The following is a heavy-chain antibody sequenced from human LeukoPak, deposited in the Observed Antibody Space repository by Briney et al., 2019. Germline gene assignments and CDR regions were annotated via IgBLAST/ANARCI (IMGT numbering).Heavy chain of an antibody. Sequence: PSETLSLTCAVYGGSFSGYYWSWIRQPPGKGLEWIGEINHSGSTNYNPSLKSRVTISVDTSKNQFSLKLSSVTAADTAVYYCARHPTYYDFWSGYYTSYFDYWGQGTLVTVSS. V-gene: IGHV4-34*01. CDR2: INHSGST. D-gene: IGHD3-3*01. CDR1: GGSFSGYY. CDR3: ARHPTYYDFWSGYYTSYFDY. J-gene: IGHJ4*02.